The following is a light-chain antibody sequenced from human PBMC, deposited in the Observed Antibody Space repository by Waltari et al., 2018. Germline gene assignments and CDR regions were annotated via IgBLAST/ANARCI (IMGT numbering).Light chain of an antibody. V-gene: IGKV1-39*01. CDR3: QQSYTTPVT. Sequence: DIQMTQSPSSLSAFVGDRVTLTCRASQSISSYLNWYQQKPGKAPKLLIYATSRLQTGVPSRFSGSGSGTDFTLTISSLQPEDFATYYCQQSYTTPVTFGLGTRLEIK. CDR1: QSISSY. J-gene: IGKJ2*01. CDR2: ATS.